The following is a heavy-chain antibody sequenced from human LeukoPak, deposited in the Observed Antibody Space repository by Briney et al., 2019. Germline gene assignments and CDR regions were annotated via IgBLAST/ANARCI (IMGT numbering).Heavy chain of an antibody. CDR2: INGDGRTT. V-gene: IGHV3-64*04. D-gene: IGHD4-17*01. CDR3: AKGALRTTVTTAWFDP. J-gene: IGHJ5*02. Sequence: PGGSLRLSCSASGFIFSTYTMYWVRQAPGKGLEYVSVINGDGRTTYYIDSVKGRFTISRDNSKNTLYLQMNSLRAEDTAVYYCAKGALRTTVTTAWFDPWGQGTLVTVSS. CDR1: GFIFSTYT.